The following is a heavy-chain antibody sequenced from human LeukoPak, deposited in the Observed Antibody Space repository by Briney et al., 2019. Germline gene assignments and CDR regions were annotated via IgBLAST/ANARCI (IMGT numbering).Heavy chain of an antibody. CDR2: IKKDGSEK. J-gene: IGHJ2*01. D-gene: IGHD5-12*01. V-gene: IGHV3-7*01. Sequence: GGSLRLSCAASGFTFSSYWMSWVRQAPGKGLEWVANIKKDGSEKYYVDSVKGRFTISRDNAKTSLYLQMNSLRAGDTAVYYCARVRKYSGYYSWYFDLWGRGTLVTVSS. CDR3: ARVRKYSGYYSWYFDL. CDR1: GFTFSSYW.